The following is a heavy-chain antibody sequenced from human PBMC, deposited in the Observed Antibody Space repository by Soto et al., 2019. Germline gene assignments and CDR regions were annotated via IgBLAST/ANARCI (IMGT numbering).Heavy chain of an antibody. CDR3: ASRDGYNHAFDI. J-gene: IGHJ3*02. Sequence: SSVNVSCKASGGTFSSSAISWVRQAPGQGLEWMGGIIPIFGTANYAQKLQGRVTITADESTSTAYMELSSLRSEDTAVYYCASRDGYNHAFDIWGQGTMVTVSS. CDR2: IIPIFGTA. D-gene: IGHD5-12*01. CDR1: GGTFSSSA. V-gene: IGHV1-69*13.